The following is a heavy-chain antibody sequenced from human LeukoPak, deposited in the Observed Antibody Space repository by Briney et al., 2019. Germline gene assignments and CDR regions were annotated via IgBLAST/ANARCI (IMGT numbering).Heavy chain of an antibody. CDR2: IIPILGIA. Sequence: PVKVSCKASGGTFSSYAISWVRQAPGQGLEWMGRIIPILGIANYAQKFQGRVTITADKSTSTAYMELSRLRSEDTAVYYCASLGTQLERPYYFDYWGQGTLVTVSS. CDR1: GGTFSSYA. CDR3: ASLGTQLERPYYFDY. J-gene: IGHJ4*02. D-gene: IGHD1-1*01. V-gene: IGHV1-69*04.